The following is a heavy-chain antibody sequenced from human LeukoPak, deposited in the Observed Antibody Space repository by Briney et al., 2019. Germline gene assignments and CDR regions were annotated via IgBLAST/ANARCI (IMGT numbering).Heavy chain of an antibody. D-gene: IGHD3-3*01. V-gene: IGHV3-30*03. CDR1: GLTFSRCG. J-gene: IGHJ4*02. Sequence: PGGSLRLSCAASGLTFSRCGMHWVRQAPGKGLEWVAVISYDGSTIYYADSVKGRFTISRDNSKNAQHLQMNSLRTEDTAVYYCAARAIFAFDYWGQGTLVTVSS. CDR3: AARAIFAFDY. CDR2: ISYDGSTI.